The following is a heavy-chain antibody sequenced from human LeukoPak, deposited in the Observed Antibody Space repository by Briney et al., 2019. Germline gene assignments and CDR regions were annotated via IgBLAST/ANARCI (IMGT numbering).Heavy chain of an antibody. V-gene: IGHV3-48*01. CDR1: GFTFSTYS. CDR2: ISGYSSTI. J-gene: IGHJ4*02. Sequence: PGGSLRLSCEASGFTFSTYSMNWVRQAPGKGLEWVSYISGYSSTIYYADSVKGRFTISRDNAKNSLYLQMNSLRAEDTAVYYCARDQTSKIADFDYWGQGTLVTVSS. CDR3: ARDQTSKIADFDY. D-gene: IGHD6-13*01.